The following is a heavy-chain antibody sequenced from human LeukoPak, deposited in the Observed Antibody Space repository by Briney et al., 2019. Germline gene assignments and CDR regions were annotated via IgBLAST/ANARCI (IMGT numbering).Heavy chain of an antibody. D-gene: IGHD2-2*01. J-gene: IGHJ4*02. CDR2: IYTSGST. CDR1: GGSISSGSYY. CDR3: ARGDVVVPAAVEYYFDY. Sequence: SETLSLTCTVSGGSISSGSYYWSWIRQPAGKGLEWIGRIYTSGSTNYNPSLKSRVTISVDTSKNQFSLKLSSVTAADTAVYYCARGDVVVPAAVEYYFDYWGQGTLVTVSS. V-gene: IGHV4-61*02.